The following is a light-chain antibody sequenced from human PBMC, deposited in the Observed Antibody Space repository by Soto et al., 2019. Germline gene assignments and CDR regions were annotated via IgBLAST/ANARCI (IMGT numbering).Light chain of an antibody. J-gene: IGKJ2*03. Sequence: EIVMTQSPATLSVSPGERATLSCRASQSISSNLAWYQQKPGQAPRLLMFRTSSRATGFPARFSGSGSGTEFNLTISSLQSDDFATYYCQQYNNYLYCFGMGTKLEIK. CDR1: QSISSN. CDR3: QQYNNYLYC. V-gene: IGKV3-15*01. CDR2: RTS.